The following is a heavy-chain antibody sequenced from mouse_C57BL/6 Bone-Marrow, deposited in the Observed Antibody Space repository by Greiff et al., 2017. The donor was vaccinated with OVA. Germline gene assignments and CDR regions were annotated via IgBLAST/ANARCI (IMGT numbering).Heavy chain of an antibody. V-gene: IGHV1-81*01. CDR2: IYPSNGNT. D-gene: IGHD1-1*01. Sequence: QVQLQQPGAELVRPGASVKLSCKASGYTFTSYGMRWVKQRTGQGLEWIGEIYPSNGNTNYNEKFKGKATLTADKSSSTAYMELRSLTAEDASVCFYASNGTSWFAYWGQGTLVTVSA. J-gene: IGHJ3*01. CDR3: ASNGTSWFAY. CDR1: GYTFTSYG.